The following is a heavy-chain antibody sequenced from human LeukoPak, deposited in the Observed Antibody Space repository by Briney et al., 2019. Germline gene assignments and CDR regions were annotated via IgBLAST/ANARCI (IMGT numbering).Heavy chain of an antibody. CDR2: IKSKTDGGTT. CDR3: TAGPFDYYGSASYLANGMDV. J-gene: IGHJ6*02. V-gene: IGHV3-15*01. CDR1: GFTFTNAW. D-gene: IGHD3-10*01. Sequence: GGSLRLSCAASGFTFTNAWMSWVRQAPGKGLEWVGRIKSKTDGGTTDYSAPVKGRFTISRDDSKNTLYLQMNSLKTEDTAVYYCTAGPFDYYGSASYLANGMDVWGQGTTVTVSS.